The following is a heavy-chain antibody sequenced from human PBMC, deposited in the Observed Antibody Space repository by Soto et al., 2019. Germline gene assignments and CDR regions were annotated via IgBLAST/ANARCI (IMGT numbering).Heavy chain of an antibody. CDR1: GFTFSTYV. J-gene: IGHJ4*02. D-gene: IGHD3-22*01. CDR2: LSGDSTGT. Sequence: EVQLLESGGGLVQPGGSLRLSCAASGFTFSTYVMSWVRKAPGEGLEWVSALSGDSTGTYYADSVKGRFTISRDNSKNTLYLQMNSLRADDTAVYYCAKGSSASRPYYFDYWGQGTLVTVSS. V-gene: IGHV3-23*01. CDR3: AKGSSASRPYYFDY.